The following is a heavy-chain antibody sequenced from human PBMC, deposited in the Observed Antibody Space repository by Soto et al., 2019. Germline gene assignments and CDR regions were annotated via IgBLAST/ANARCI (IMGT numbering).Heavy chain of an antibody. J-gene: IGHJ4*02. CDR3: ARESFTYYYDSSGYYV. CDR2: IYYSGST. Sequence: SETLSLTCTVSGGSISSGGYYWSWIRQHPGKGLEWNGYIYYSGSTYYNPSLKSRVTISVDTAKNQFSLKLSSVTAADTAVYYCARESFTYYYDSSGYYVWGQGTLVTVSS. D-gene: IGHD3-22*01. V-gene: IGHV4-31*03. CDR1: GGSISSGGYY.